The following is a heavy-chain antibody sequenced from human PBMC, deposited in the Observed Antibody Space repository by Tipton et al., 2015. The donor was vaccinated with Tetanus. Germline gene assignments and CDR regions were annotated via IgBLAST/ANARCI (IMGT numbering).Heavy chain of an antibody. CDR3: ARRNSGNSWNY. D-gene: IGHD4-23*01. Sequence: LRLSCAVYNGSLSGYFWSWIRQPPGKGLEWIGDINQSGSTNYNSTLRRRVTISLDTSKNQVSLRLTSVTAADTALYYCARRNSGNSWNYWGPGTLVTVSS. CDR2: INQSGST. J-gene: IGHJ4*02. V-gene: IGHV4-34*01. CDR1: NGSLSGYF.